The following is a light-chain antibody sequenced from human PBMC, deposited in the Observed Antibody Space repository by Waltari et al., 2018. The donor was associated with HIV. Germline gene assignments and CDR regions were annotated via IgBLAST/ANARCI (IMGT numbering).Light chain of an antibody. CDR2: LGS. V-gene: IGKV2-28*01. CDR3: MQALQTPELT. CDR1: LMLLHSNGNNY. J-gene: IGKJ4*01. Sequence: EIVVPQSLRSKTATLRVPASISYRPSLMLLHSNGNNYLDCYLQNPGQSPQLLIYLGSNRASGVPDRFSGSGSGTDFTLKISRVEAEDVGVYYCMQALQTPELTFGGETKVEIK.